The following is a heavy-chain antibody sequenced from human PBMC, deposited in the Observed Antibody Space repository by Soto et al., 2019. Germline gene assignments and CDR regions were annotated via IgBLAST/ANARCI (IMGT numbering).Heavy chain of an antibody. CDR3: ARDRRRDCGGDCYLVY. D-gene: IGHD2-21*02. V-gene: IGHV1-46*01. CDR1: GYTFTSYY. Sequence: AASVKVSCKASGYTFTSYYMHWVRQAPGQGLEWMGIINPSGGSTSYAQKFQGRVTMTRDTSTSTVYMELSSLRSEDTAVYYCARDRRRDCGGDCYLVYWGQGTLVTVSS. CDR2: INPSGGST. J-gene: IGHJ4*02.